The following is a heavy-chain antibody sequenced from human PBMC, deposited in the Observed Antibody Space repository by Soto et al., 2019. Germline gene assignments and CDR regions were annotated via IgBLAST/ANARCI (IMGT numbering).Heavy chain of an antibody. CDR3: AKGVRLGYYYYYMDV. D-gene: IGHD3-16*01. V-gene: IGHV3-23*01. Sequence: GGSLRLSCAASGFTFSSYAMSWVRQAPGKGLEWVSAISGSGGSTYYADSVKGRFTISRDNSKNTPYLQMNSLRAEDTAVYYCAKGVRLGYYYYYMDVWGKGTTVTVSS. CDR1: GFTFSSYA. J-gene: IGHJ6*03. CDR2: ISGSGGST.